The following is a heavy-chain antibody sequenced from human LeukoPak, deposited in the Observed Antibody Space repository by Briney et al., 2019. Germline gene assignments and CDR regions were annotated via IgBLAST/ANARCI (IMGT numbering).Heavy chain of an antibody. D-gene: IGHD3-10*01. CDR3: ARESALWFGELGDSDY. V-gene: IGHV4-61*02. Sequence: SETLSLTCTVSGGSISSGSYYWSWIRQPAGKGLEWIGRIYTSGSTNYNPSLKSRVTISVDTSKNQFSLKLSSVTAADTAVYYCARESALWFGELGDSDYWAREPWSPSPQ. CDR1: GGSISSGSYY. J-gene: IGHJ4*02. CDR2: IYTSGST.